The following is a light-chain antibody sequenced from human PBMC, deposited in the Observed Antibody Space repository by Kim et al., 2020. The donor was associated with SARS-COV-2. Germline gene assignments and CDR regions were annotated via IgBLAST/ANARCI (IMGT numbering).Light chain of an antibody. CDR2: DTS. CDR1: QSIRSY. Sequence: LSAGEGATLSCRASQSIRSYIAWYQQTPGQPPRLLIYDTSFRATGVPARFSGSGSGTDFTLTIRSLEPGDSAVYYCLRRLDWPLTFGGGTKVDIK. J-gene: IGKJ4*01. V-gene: IGKV3-11*01. CDR3: LRRLDWPLT.